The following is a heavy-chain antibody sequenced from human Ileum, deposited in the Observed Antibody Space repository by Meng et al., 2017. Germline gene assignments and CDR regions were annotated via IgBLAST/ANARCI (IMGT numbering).Heavy chain of an antibody. CDR1: GFTFSDRW. CDR2: IQSKADGGTT. J-gene: IGHJ4*02. V-gene: IGHV3-15*01. D-gene: IGHD3-16*01. CDR3: TTFYAGY. Sequence: VEVVEFGGGLVKTGGSLRLSCAASGFTFSDRWMTWVRQAPGKGLEWVGHIQSKADGGTTDYAAPVKGRFTISRDDSKSTLYLQMNSLKTEDTAVYYCTTFYAGYWGQGTLVTVSS.